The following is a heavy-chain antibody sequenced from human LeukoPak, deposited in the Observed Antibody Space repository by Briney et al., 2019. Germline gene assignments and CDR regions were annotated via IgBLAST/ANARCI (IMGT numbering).Heavy chain of an antibody. CDR2: INHSGST. CDR1: GGSISHYY. Sequence: PSETLSLTCAVYGGSISHYYWSWIRQPPGKGLDWIGEINHSGSTNYNPSLKSRVTISVDMSKNQFSLELTSVTAADTAVYYCARGPASGSNFAWFDPWGQGTLVTVSS. D-gene: IGHD3-10*01. J-gene: IGHJ5*02. CDR3: ARGPASGSNFAWFDP. V-gene: IGHV4-34*01.